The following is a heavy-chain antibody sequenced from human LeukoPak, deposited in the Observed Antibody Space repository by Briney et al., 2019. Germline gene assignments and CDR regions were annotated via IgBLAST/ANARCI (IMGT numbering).Heavy chain of an antibody. CDR1: GFTVSSNY. CDR2: ISGSGGST. V-gene: IGHV3-23*01. CDR3: AKDTSGDYFDY. J-gene: IGHJ4*02. Sequence: GGSLRLSCAASGFTVSSNYMSWVRQAPGKGLEWVSAISGSGGSTYYADSVKGRFTISRDNSKNTLYLQMNSLRAEDTAVYYCAKDTSGDYFDYWGQGTLVTVSS.